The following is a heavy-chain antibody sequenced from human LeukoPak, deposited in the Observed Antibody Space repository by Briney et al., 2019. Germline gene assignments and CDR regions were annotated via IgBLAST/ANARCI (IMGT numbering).Heavy chain of an antibody. CDR1: GYTFSSYY. V-gene: IGHV1-46*01. J-gene: IGHJ6*03. CDR3: ARAELDTAMVNYYYYYMDV. D-gene: IGHD5-18*01. CDR2: INPSGGST. Sequence: GASVKVSCKASGYTFSSYYIHWVRQAPGQGLEWMGIINPSGGSTRYAQKFQGRVTMTRDMSTSTVYMELSSLRSEDTAVYYCARAELDTAMVNYYYYYMDVWGKGTTVTVSS.